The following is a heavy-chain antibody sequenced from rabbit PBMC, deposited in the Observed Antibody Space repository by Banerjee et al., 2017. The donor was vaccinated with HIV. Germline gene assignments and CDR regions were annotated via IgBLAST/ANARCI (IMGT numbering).Heavy chain of an antibody. CDR2: IYTGSGST. V-gene: IGHV1S45*01. CDR1: GFSFSSSYW. J-gene: IGHJ4*01. D-gene: IGHD2-1*01. Sequence: QEQLVESGGGLVQPEGSLTLTCTASGFSFSSSYWMCWVRQAPGKGLEWIGCIYTGSGSTDYASWVNGRFTISRNTNQNTVTLQMTSLTAADTATYFCARGVNGAGYNCSLWGQGTLVTVS. CDR3: ARGVNGAGYNCSL.